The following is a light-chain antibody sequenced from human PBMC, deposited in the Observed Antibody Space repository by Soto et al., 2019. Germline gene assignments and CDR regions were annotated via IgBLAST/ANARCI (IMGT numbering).Light chain of an antibody. CDR2: AAS. J-gene: IGKJ2*01. V-gene: IGKV1-8*01. CDR1: QGISSY. CDR3: QQYGTSLYT. Sequence: AIRMTQSPSSLSASTGDRVTITCRASQGISSYLAWYQQKPGKAPKLLIYAASTLQSGVPSRFSGSGSGTDFTLTISCLQSEDFATYYCQQYGTSLYTFGQGTKLEIK.